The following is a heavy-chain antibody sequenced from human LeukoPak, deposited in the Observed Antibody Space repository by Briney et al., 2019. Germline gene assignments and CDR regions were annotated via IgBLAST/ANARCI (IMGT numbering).Heavy chain of an antibody. J-gene: IGHJ4*02. CDR2: IRHDGSAR. D-gene: IGHD6-19*01. CDR3: ARDNSGFDY. Sequence: GGSLRLSCVASGFTFNNYWMTWVRQAPGKGVEWVANIRHDGSARYYGDSVEGRFTISRDDAKNSLFLQMNSLRADDTALYYCARDNSGFDYWGQGTLVTVSS. CDR1: GFTFNNYW. V-gene: IGHV3-7*01.